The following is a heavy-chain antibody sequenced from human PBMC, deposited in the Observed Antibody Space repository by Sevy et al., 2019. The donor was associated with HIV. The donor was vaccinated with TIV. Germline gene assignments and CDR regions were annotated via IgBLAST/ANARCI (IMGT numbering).Heavy chain of an antibody. J-gene: IGHJ4*02. CDR2: ITESDADI. V-gene: IGHV3-23*01. CDR3: AKLGVRVATGGTDY. D-gene: IGHD3-3*01. Sequence: GGSLRLSCVAPGLTISDYVLYWVRQTPGKGLEWVSAITESDADITYADSVKGRFTVSRDNSKNTVYLQMGSLRAEDTAIYYCAKLGVRVATGGTDYWGQGTQVTVSS. CDR1: GLTISDYV.